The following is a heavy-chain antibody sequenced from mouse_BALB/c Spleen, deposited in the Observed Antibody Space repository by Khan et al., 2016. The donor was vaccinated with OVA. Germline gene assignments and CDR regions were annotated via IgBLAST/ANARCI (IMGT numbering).Heavy chain of an antibody. D-gene: IGHD1-1*01. V-gene: IGHV5-6*01. CDR3: TRLAYYYDSEGFAY. CDR1: GFTFSTYG. Sequence: VQLVESGGDLVKPGGSLKLSCAASGFTFSTYGMSWVRQTPDKRLEWVATVSTGGSYTYYPDSVKGRFTISRDNAKNTLYLQMSGLKSVDTAMFYCTRLAYYYDSEGFAYWGQGTLVTVSA. J-gene: IGHJ3*01. CDR2: VSTGGSYT.